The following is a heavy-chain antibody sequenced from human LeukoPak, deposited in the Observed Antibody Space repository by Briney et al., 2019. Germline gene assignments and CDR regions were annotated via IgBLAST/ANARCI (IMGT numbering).Heavy chain of an antibody. V-gene: IGHV1-46*01. CDR3: ARIHDSSGYYYNFDY. Sequence: ASVKVSCKASGYTFTSYYMHWVRQAPGQGLEWMGIINPSGGSTSYAQKFQGRVTMTRDASTSTVYMELSSLRSEDTAVYYCARIHDSSGYYYNFDYWGQGTLVTVSS. J-gene: IGHJ4*02. D-gene: IGHD3-22*01. CDR1: GYTFTSYY. CDR2: INPSGGST.